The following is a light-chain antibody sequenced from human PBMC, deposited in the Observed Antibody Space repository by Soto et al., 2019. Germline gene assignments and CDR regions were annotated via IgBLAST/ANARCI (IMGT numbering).Light chain of an antibody. CDR1: QSVCSN. CDR2: GAS. J-gene: IGKJ2*01. Sequence: EIVMTQSPATLSVSPGERVTLSCWASQSVCSNLAWYQQKPGQAPRLLIYGASTRASDIPARFSGSGSGTDFTLTISSLQSEDFAVYYCQQYNNWPPLYTFGQGTKLEVK. CDR3: QQYNNWPPLYT. V-gene: IGKV3-15*01.